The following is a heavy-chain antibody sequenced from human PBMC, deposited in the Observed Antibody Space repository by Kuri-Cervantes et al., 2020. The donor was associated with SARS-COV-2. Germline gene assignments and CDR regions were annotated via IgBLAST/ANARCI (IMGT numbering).Heavy chain of an antibody. V-gene: IGHV3-7*03. Sequence: VSLKLSCAASGFIFSNFWMNWVRQAPGKGLEWVAKIKEDGSGQYYVDSVKGRFTISRDNAKNTLYLQMNSLRAEDTAVYYCARRYTDVLGFLEWPGKTQYYYYIDVWGKGTTVTVSS. CDR2: IKEDGSGQ. D-gene: IGHD3-3*01. J-gene: IGHJ6*03. CDR3: ARRYTDVLGFLEWPGKTQYYYYIDV. CDR1: GFIFSNFW.